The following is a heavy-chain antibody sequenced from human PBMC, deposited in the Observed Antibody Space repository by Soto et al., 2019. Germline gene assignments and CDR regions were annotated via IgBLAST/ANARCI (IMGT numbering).Heavy chain of an antibody. D-gene: IGHD3-9*01. V-gene: IGHV4-59*08. CDR3: ARRRYADWAFDY. CDR1: GGSISGYY. J-gene: IGHJ4*02. CDR2: IYYSGST. Sequence: QVQLQETGPGLVKPSETLSLTCFVSGGSISGYYGSWVRQPPGKGLEWIGYIYYSGSTTYNSSLKGRVTMSVDTSKNQFSLELSSVTAADPAVYYCARRRYADWAFDYWGQGTLVTVSS.